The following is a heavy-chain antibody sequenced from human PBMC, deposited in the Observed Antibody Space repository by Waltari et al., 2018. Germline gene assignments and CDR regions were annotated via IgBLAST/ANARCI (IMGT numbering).Heavy chain of an antibody. J-gene: IGHJ4*02. Sequence: QITLKESGPTLVKPTQTLPLTCTFSGFSLSTSGVGVGWIRQPPGKALEWLALIYWNDDKRYSPSLKSRLTITKDTSKNQVVLTMTNMDPVDTATYYCAHRDWTTRDFDYWGQGTLVTVSS. CDR2: IYWNDDK. D-gene: IGHD4-17*01. CDR1: GFSLSTSGVG. CDR3: AHRDWTTRDFDY. V-gene: IGHV2-5*01.